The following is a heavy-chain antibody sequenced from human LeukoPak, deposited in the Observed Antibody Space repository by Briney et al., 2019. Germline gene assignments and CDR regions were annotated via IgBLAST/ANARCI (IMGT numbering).Heavy chain of an antibody. J-gene: IGHJ4*02. CDR3: ARPYYYDSSGRYYFDY. D-gene: IGHD3-22*01. Sequence: ASVTVSCKASGYTFTAYYMHWVRQAPGQGLEWMGWINPNSGGTNYAQKFQGRVTMTRDTSISTAYMELSRLRSDDTAVYYCARPYYYDSSGRYYFDYWGQGTLVTVSS. CDR1: GYTFTAYY. V-gene: IGHV1-2*02. CDR2: INPNSGGT.